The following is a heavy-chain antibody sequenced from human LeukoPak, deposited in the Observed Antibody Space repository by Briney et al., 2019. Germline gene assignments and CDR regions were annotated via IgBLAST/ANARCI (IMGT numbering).Heavy chain of an antibody. J-gene: IGHJ4*02. CDR2: ITSSDSTT. Sequence: PGGSLRLSCVASGFTFSSYEMNWVRQAPGKGLEWLSYITSSDSTTHYADSVKGRFTISRDDAQNSLYLQMNSLRAEDTAVYYCAREGGYDHLNFDYWGQGTLVTVSS. CDR3: AREGGYDHLNFDY. V-gene: IGHV3-48*03. D-gene: IGHD5-12*01. CDR1: GFTFSSYE.